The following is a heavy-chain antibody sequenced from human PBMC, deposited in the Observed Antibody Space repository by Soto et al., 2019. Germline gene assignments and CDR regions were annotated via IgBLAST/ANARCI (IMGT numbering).Heavy chain of an antibody. CDR3: ARVSSPSPTGCILVH. V-gene: IGHV3-7*05. CDR2: IKEDGSEK. CDR1: GFTFDSFW. Sequence: PGGSLRLSCAASGFTFDSFWMSWVRQAPGKGLEWVANIKEDGSEKYYVDSVKGRFTISRDNAKNSQYLQMNSLRAEDTAVYYSARVSSPSPTGCILVHWAQVPRVTFS. D-gene: IGHD1-1*01. J-gene: IGHJ4*02.